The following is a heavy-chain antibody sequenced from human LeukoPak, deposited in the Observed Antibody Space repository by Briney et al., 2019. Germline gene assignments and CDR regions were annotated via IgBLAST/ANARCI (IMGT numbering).Heavy chain of an antibody. CDR1: GFTFSSYW. Sequence: GGSLGLSCAASGFTFSSYWMSWVRQAPGKGLEWVANIKQDGSEKYYVDSVKGRFTISRDNAKNSLYLQMNSLRAEDTAVYYCARVAAAAGSPYYYYGMDVWGQGTTVTVSS. CDR3: ARVAAAAGSPYYYYGMDV. V-gene: IGHV3-7*01. D-gene: IGHD6-13*01. CDR2: IKQDGSEK. J-gene: IGHJ6*02.